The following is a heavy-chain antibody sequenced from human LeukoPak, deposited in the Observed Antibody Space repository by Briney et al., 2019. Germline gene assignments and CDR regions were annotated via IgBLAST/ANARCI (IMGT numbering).Heavy chain of an antibody. V-gene: IGHV4-39*01. D-gene: IGHD5-24*01. CDR1: GGSISSRDYY. Sequence: SETLSLTCTVSGGSISSRDYYWGWIRQPPGKGLEWIGSIHNSGSTYYKPSLKSQVTVFVDMSKNQFFLKLNSVTAADTAMYYCARQPSSMATVTTFDYRGRGIQVTVSS. J-gene: IGHJ4*02. CDR3: ARQPSSMATVTTFDY. CDR2: IHNSGST.